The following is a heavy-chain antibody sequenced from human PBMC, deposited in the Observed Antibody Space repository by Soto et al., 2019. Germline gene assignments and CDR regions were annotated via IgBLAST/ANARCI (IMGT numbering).Heavy chain of an antibody. CDR2: ISSSSSYI. Sequence: GGSLRRSCAASGFTFSSYSMNWVRQAPGKGLEWVSSISSSSSYIYYADSVKGRFTIFRDNAKNSLYLQMNSLRAEDTAVYYCATVEQLHQTGQVYWGPRTLVTVSS. CDR3: ATVEQLHQTGQVY. D-gene: IGHD6-6*01. V-gene: IGHV3-21*01. CDR1: GFTFSSYS. J-gene: IGHJ4*02.